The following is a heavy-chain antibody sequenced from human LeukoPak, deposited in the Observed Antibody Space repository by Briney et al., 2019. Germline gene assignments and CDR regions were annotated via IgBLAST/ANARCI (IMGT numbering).Heavy chain of an antibody. CDR3: ARGRTLRRFMIRGVIINPLDY. Sequence: GRSLRLSCAASGFTFSTYAMHWVRQAPGKGLEWVAVMSYDGSNKYYGDSVKGRFTISRDNSKNTLYLQMNSLRTEDTAVYYCARGRTLRRFMIRGVIINPLDYWGQGTLVSVSS. CDR1: GFTFSTYA. V-gene: IGHV3-30*04. J-gene: IGHJ4*02. CDR2: MSYDGSNK. D-gene: IGHD3-10*01.